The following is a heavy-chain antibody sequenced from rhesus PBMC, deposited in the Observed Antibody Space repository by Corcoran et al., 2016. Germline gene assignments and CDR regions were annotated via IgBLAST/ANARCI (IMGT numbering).Heavy chain of an antibody. CDR3: TRASTSAGTRNNRFDV. Sequence: QVQLVQSGGEIKQPGASVTLSCKASGDLCITYYIHWVRQAPGHGLEWIGLISPYNGNKAYAQNFQGRVTITTDTSTSTGYMELSSLRSEDTAVYYCTRASTSAGTRNNRFDVWGPGVLVTVSS. V-gene: IGHV1-180*01. CDR1: GDLCITYY. J-gene: IGHJ5-1*01. D-gene: IGHD1-14*01. CDR2: ISPYNGNK.